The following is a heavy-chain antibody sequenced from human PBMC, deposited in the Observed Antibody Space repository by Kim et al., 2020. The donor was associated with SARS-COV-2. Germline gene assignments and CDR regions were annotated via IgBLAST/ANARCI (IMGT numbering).Heavy chain of an antibody. CDR1: GFTFSHAW. J-gene: IGHJ4*02. Sequence: GGSLRLSCAASGFTFSHAWMSWVRQAPGKGLEWVGRIKSKTDGGTTDYAAPVKGRFTISRDDSKNTLYLQMNSLKTEDTAVYYCTTDRSFDLLTGYYLPYFDYWGQGTLVTVSS. CDR3: TTDRSFDLLTGYYLPYFDY. D-gene: IGHD3-9*01. CDR2: IKSKTDGGTT. V-gene: IGHV3-15*01.